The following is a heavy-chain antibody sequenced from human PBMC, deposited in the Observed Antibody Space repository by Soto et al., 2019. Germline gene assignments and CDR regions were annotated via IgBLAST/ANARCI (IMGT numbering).Heavy chain of an antibody. Sequence: SETLSLTCTVSGGSASSGSYYWSWIRQPPGKGLEWIGYIYYSGSTNYNPSLKSRVTISVDTSKNQFSLKLSSVTAADTAVYYCARDSDMYYYDSSGYRSYGMDVWGQGTTVTVSS. J-gene: IGHJ6*02. D-gene: IGHD3-22*01. CDR2: IYYSGST. CDR3: ARDSDMYYYDSSGYRSYGMDV. CDR1: GGSASSGSYY. V-gene: IGHV4-61*01.